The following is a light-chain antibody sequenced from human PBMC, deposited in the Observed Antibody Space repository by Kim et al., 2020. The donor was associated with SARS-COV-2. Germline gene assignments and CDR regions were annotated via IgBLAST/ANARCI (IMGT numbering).Light chain of an antibody. CDR2: DAS. CDR3: QQFINFPLT. Sequence: AIQLTQAPSSLSASVGDRVTITCRASQGISSALAWYQQKPGRAPKLLIHDASSLESGVPSRFSGSGSGTEFTLTISSLQPDYFATYYCQQFINFPLTFGGGTKVDIK. CDR1: QGISSA. J-gene: IGKJ4*01. V-gene: IGKV1D-13*01.